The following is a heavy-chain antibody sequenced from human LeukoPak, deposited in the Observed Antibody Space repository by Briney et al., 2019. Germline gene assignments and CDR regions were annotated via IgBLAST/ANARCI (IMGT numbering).Heavy chain of an antibody. CDR1: GYIFTDYA. CDR3: ARGRGTSGSNRDFYYYYMDV. V-gene: IGHV1-3*01. J-gene: IGHJ6*03. Sequence: ASVKVSCTASGYIFTDYAIHWLRQAPGQRPEWMGWMNAGNGNTKYSQKFQGRITLIRDTSAATAYMELSSLRHDDLAVYYCARGRGTSGSNRDFYYYYMDVWGKGTTVTVSS. D-gene: IGHD2-15*01. CDR2: MNAGNGNT.